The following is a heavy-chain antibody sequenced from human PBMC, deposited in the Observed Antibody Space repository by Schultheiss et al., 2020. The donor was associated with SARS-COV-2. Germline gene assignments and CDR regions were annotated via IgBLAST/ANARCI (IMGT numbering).Heavy chain of an antibody. J-gene: IGHJ2*01. CDR3: ARGGGELPTSGWYFDL. D-gene: IGHD1-26*01. CDR2: IYPGDSDT. Sequence: GGSLRLSCKGSGYSFTSYWIGWVRQMPGKGLEWMGIIYPGDSDTNYSPSFQGHVTISADKSISTAYLQWSSLKASDTAMYYCARGGGELPTSGWYFDLWGRGTLVTVSS. V-gene: IGHV5-51*01. CDR1: GYSFTSYW.